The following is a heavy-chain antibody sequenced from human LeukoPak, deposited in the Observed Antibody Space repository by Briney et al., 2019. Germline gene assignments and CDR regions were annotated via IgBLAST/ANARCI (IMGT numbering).Heavy chain of an antibody. CDR2: ISSSGGTT. Sequence: GGSLRLSCAASGLTFSSYAMSWVRQAPGKGLQWVSGISSSGGTTYYADSVKGRFTISRDTSKNTLYLQMNSLRAEDTAVYYCAKDAVRGSGRINWFDSWGQGTLVTVSS. J-gene: IGHJ5*01. D-gene: IGHD3-10*01. V-gene: IGHV3-23*01. CDR3: AKDAVRGSGRINWFDS. CDR1: GLTFSSYA.